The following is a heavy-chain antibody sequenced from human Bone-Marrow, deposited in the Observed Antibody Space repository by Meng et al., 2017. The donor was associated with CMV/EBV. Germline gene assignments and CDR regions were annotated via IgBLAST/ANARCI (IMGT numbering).Heavy chain of an antibody. CDR2: IYYSGTT. D-gene: IGHD1-14*01. J-gene: IGHJ5*02. Sequence: SETLSLTCTVSGDSNSRGDYYWSWIRQPPGKGLEWIGHIYYSGTTYYNPSLKSRVIMSADTSKHQLSLRLSSVTAADTAVYYCARVLTPPTITNLVCFDPWGQGTLVNVYS. CDR3: ARVLTPPTITNLVCFDP. V-gene: IGHV4-30-4*01. CDR1: GDSNSRGDYY.